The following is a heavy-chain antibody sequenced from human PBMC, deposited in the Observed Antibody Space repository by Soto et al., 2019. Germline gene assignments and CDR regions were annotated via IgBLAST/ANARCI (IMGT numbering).Heavy chain of an antibody. CDR3: AKDVNYDVLAGYYYY. CDR2: IRGRGATT. CDR1: GGSFSGYY. J-gene: IGHJ4*02. V-gene: IGHV3-23*01. Sequence: LSLTCAVYGGSFSGYYWSWIRQPPGKGLEWVSTIRGRGATTYYADSVKGRFTISRDDSKNTLYLQMNSLRVDDTAVYFCAKDVNYDVLAGYYYYWGQGTRVTVSS. D-gene: IGHD3-9*01.